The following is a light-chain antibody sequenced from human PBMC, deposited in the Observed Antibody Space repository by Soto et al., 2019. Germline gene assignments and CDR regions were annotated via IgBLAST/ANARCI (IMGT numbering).Light chain of an antibody. CDR2: SAS. Sequence: ESVLTQSPGTLSLSPGVRATLSCRASESVRNNDLAWYQHKPGRAPRLLIYSASSRPAGIPDKFSGSGSGTDFTLTINSLEPEDFAVYYCQQYGDSPYTFGQGTKLEF. CDR1: ESVRNND. J-gene: IGKJ2*01. CDR3: QQYGDSPYT. V-gene: IGKV3-20*01.